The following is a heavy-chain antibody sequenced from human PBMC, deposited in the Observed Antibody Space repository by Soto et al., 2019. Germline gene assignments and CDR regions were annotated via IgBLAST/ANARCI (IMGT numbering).Heavy chain of an antibody. Sequence: EVQLVESGGGLVQPGRSLRLSCAASGFTFDDYAMHWVRRVPGKGLEWVSSISWNSNIIGYANSVKGRLTISRDNAKNSLYLPMNSLRPEDTALYYCAKGGRDGLCSGGRCYFDYWGQGTLVTVSS. CDR3: AKGGRDGLCSGGRCYFDY. D-gene: IGHD2-15*01. J-gene: IGHJ4*02. CDR1: GFTFDDYA. CDR2: ISWNSNII. V-gene: IGHV3-9*01.